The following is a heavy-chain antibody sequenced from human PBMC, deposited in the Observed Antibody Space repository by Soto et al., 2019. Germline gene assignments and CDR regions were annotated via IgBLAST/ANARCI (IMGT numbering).Heavy chain of an antibody. CDR1: GFTFSSYS. V-gene: IGHV3-21*01. Sequence: GGSLRLSCAASGFTFSSYSMNWVRQAPGKGLEWVSSISSSSSYIYYADSVKGRFTISRDNAKNSLYLQMNRLRAEDTAVYYCARDGATMVRGVKSYYYYGMDVWGQGTTVTVSS. D-gene: IGHD3-10*01. CDR2: ISSSSSYI. CDR3: ARDGATMVRGVKSYYYYGMDV. J-gene: IGHJ6*02.